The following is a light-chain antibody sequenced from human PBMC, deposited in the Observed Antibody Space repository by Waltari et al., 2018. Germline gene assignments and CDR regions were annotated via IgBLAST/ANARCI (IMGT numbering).Light chain of an antibody. CDR2: WAS. Sequence: PPSASGTPGQRVTITCKSSQSVLYSSNNKNYLTWYQQKPGQPPKLLIYWASTRESGVPDRFSGSASGTDFTLTISSLQAEDVAVYYCQQYYSAPYTFGQGTKLEIK. CDR1: QSVLYSSNNKNY. V-gene: IGKV4-1*01. J-gene: IGKJ2*01. CDR3: QQYYSAPYT.